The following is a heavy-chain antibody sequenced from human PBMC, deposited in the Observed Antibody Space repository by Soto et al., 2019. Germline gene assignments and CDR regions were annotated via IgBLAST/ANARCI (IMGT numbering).Heavy chain of an antibody. J-gene: IGHJ4*02. CDR1: GGSISSGGYY. V-gene: IGHV4-31*03. D-gene: IGHD2-21*02. Sequence: QVQLQESGPGLVKPSQTLSLTCTVSGGSISSGGYYWSWMRQHTGKGLEWIGYNYYSGSIYYNPSLQSRGTISVDASKNHSSLKLSAVSAAYTAVYYCARCMTALDYWGQGTLVTVSS. CDR2: NYYSGSI. CDR3: ARCMTALDY.